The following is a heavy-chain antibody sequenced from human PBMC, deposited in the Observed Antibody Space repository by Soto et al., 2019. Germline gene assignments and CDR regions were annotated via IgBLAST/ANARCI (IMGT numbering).Heavy chain of an antibody. V-gene: IGHV3-48*02. D-gene: IGHD3-9*01. CDR3: ARSSKYYDILTGKEPYYFDY. CDR1: GFTFSSYS. J-gene: IGHJ4*02. Sequence: GGSLRLSCAASGFTFSSYSMNWVRQAPGKGLEWVSYISSSSSTIYYADSVKGRFTISRDNAKNSLYLQMNSLRDEDTAVYYCARSSKYYDILTGKEPYYFDYWGQGTLVTVSS. CDR2: ISSSSSTI.